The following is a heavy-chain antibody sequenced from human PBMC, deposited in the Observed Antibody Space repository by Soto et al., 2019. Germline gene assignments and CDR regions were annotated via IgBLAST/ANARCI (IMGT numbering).Heavy chain of an antibody. J-gene: IGHJ4*02. CDR1: GYPFTGYY. D-gene: IGHD3-22*01. CDR3: ARVLSIGYYDSSDAKSAYDY. CDR2: INPNSGGT. Sequence: GGSVKVSFKASGYPFTGYYMHLVRQAPGQGLEWMGWINPNSGGTNYAQKFQGRVTMTRDTSISTAYMELSRLRSDDTAVYYCARVLSIGYYDSSDAKSAYDYWGQGTMVTVSS. V-gene: IGHV1-2*02.